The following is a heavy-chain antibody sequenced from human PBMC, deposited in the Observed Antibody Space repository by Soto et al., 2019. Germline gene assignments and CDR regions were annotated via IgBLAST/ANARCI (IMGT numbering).Heavy chain of an antibody. V-gene: IGHV4-59*01. CDR3: AKDIRGRTAAAVYNWFDP. CDR1: GGSISSYY. J-gene: IGHJ5*02. Sequence: KPSETLSLTCTVSGGSISSYYWSWIRQPPGKGPEWIGYIYDSGSTNYNPSLKSRVTISVGTSKNQFSLKLSSVTAADTAVYYCAKDIRGRTAAAVYNWFDPWGQGAQVTVS. D-gene: IGHD6-13*01. CDR2: IYDSGST.